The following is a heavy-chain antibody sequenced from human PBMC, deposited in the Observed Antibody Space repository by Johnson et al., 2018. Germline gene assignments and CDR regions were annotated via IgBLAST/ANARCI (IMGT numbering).Heavy chain of an antibody. CDR3: AKDKVTGGTYSEPRGGYYYYYYMDV. J-gene: IGHJ6*03. CDR2: ISYDGSNK. D-gene: IGHD1-14*01. V-gene: IGHV3-30-3*01. Sequence: QVQLQESGGGVAQPGRSLRVSCAASGFTFSSYAMHWVRQAPGKGLEWVAVISYDGSNKYYADSVKGRFTISRDKSKNTLYLQMYSLRAEDTALYYCAKDKVTGGTYSEPRGGYYYYYYMDVWGKGTTVTVSS. CDR1: GFTFSSYA.